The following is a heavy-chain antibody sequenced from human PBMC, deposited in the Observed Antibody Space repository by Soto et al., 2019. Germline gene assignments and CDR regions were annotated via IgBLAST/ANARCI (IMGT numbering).Heavy chain of an antibody. CDR1: GFTVSSNY. CDR2: IYSGGST. V-gene: IGHV3-66*01. Sequence: GGSLRLSCAASGFTVSSNYMSWVRQAPGKGLEWVSVIYSGGSTDYADSVKGRFTISRDNSKNKLYLQMNSLRAEDTAVYYCARAGFGESQIGYYYYYYMDVWGKGTTVTVSS. D-gene: IGHD3-10*01. J-gene: IGHJ6*03. CDR3: ARAGFGESQIGYYYYYYMDV.